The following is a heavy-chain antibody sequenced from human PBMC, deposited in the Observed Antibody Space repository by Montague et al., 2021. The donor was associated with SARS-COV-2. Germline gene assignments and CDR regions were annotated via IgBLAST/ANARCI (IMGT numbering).Heavy chain of an antibody. CDR1: GGSISSSNYY. CDR2: IYYSGST. D-gene: IGHD6-19*01. V-gene: IGHV4-39*01. CDR3: ARQENSSGWFKPDAFDI. J-gene: IGHJ3*02. Sequence: SETLSLTCTVSGGSISSSNYYWGWIRQPPGKGLEWIGSIYYSGSTYYNPSLKSRVTISVDTSKNQFSLKLSSVTAVDTAVYYCARQENSSGWFKPDAFDIWGQGTMVTVSS.